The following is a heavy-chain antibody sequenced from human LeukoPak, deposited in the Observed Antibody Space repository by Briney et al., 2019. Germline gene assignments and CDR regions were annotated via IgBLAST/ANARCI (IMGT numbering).Heavy chain of an antibody. Sequence: GRSLRLSCAASGFTFSSYGMHWVRQAPGKGLEWVAVIWYDGSNKYYADSVKGRFTISRDNAKNSLYLQMNSLRAEDTAVYYCATLGDIVVVVAAYFDYWGQGTLVTVSS. CDR1: GFTFSSYG. J-gene: IGHJ4*02. CDR2: IWYDGSNK. CDR3: ATLGDIVVVVAAYFDY. D-gene: IGHD2-15*01. V-gene: IGHV3-33*03.